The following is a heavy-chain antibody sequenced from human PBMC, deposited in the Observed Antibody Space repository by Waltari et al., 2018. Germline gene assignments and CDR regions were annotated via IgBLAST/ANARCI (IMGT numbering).Heavy chain of an antibody. D-gene: IGHD5-12*01. CDR1: GYTFVNFG. CDR2: ISAYNGDR. CDR3: ARDPYSGHDTLFDY. Sequence: QVQLVQSGAEVKKPGASVKVSCTTSGYTFVNFGISWVRQAPGQGLEWMGWISAYNGDRKYAQRFQGRVTMTTESSTGTAYMEMRSLRLDDTAVYYCARDPYSGHDTLFDYWGQGALVTVSS. V-gene: IGHV1-18*01. J-gene: IGHJ4*02.